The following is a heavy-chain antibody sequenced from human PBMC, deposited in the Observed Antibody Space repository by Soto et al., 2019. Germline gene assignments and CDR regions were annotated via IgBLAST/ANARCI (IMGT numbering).Heavy chain of an antibody. CDR2: IYYSGST. CDR1: GGSISSSSYS. CDR3: GRQPGHCGSTTCFGYYSVDV. Sequence: QLQLQESGPRLVKPSETLSLTCSVSGGSISSSSYSWGWIRQPPGKGLEWIGTIYYSGSTHYNPSLEGRVAISADPPNNQVSLRLSSVTAADTAVYYCGRQPGHCGSTTCFGYYSVDVWGQGTTVTVS. V-gene: IGHV4-39*01. J-gene: IGHJ6*02. D-gene: IGHD2-2*01.